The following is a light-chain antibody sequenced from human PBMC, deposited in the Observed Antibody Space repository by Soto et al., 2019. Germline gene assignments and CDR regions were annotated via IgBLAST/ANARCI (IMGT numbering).Light chain of an antibody. V-gene: IGKV1-39*01. Sequence: DIQMTQSPSSLSASVGDRVTITCRASQSISSYLNWYQQKPGKAPKLLIYAASSLQSGVPSRFSGSGSGTDFTLTISSLQPEDFAPHYCEQSYSTRTWTFGQGTKVEIK. CDR2: AAS. J-gene: IGKJ1*01. CDR1: QSISSY. CDR3: EQSYSTRTWT.